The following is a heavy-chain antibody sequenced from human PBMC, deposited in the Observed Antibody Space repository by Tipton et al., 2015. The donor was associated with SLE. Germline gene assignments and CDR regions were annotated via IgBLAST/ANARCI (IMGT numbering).Heavy chain of an antibody. J-gene: IGHJ4*02. V-gene: IGHV4-39*07. CDR2: FYYGKST. Sequence: TLSLTCTVSGGSISSSSFYWGWIRQPPGKGLEWIGSFYYGKSTFYNPSLKSRVTISVDTSTNRLSLQLSSVTAADTAVYYCARRSVELAASFDYWGQGSLVTVSS. CDR3: ARRSVELAASFDY. D-gene: IGHD5-24*01. CDR1: GGSISSSSFY.